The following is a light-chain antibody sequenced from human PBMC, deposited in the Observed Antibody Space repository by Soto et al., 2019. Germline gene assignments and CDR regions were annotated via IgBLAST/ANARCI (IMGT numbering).Light chain of an antibody. CDR2: GAT. CDR1: QGIKNE. Sequence: DIQMTQAPSSLSASVGDRVTITCRASQGIKNELGWYQQKSGKAPKRLIFGATTLQSGVPSRFSHTTSGTEFSLVISRLQPDDLATHYCLQYNDYPPTFAQVTKVYVK. CDR3: LQYNDYPPT. V-gene: IGKV1-17*01. J-gene: IGKJ1*01.